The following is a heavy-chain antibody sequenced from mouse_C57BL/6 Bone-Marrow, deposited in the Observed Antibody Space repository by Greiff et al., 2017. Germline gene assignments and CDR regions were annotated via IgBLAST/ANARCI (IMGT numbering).Heavy chain of an antibody. CDR2: IDPANGNT. V-gene: IGHV14-3*01. CDR3: APYYYGRSYGDY. Sequence: EVKLQESVAELVRPGASVKLSCTASGFNIKNTYMHWVKQRPEQGLEWIGRIDPANGNTKYAPKFQGKATITADTSSNTAYLQLSSLTSEDTAIYYCAPYYYGRSYGDYRGQGTTLTVSS. CDR1: GFNIKNTY. J-gene: IGHJ2*01. D-gene: IGHD1-1*01.